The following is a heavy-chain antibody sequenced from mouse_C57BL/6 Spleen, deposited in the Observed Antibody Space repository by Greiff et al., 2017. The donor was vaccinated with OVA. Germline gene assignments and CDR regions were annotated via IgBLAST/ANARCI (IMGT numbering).Heavy chain of an antibody. D-gene: IGHD1-1*01. CDR1: GYTFTNYW. J-gene: IGHJ1*03. CDR3: AREVHPYGRSYGYFDV. Sequence: QVQLQQSGAELVRPGTSVQMSCKASGYTFTNYWIGWAKQRPGHGLEWIGDIYPGGGYTNSNEKFKGKATLTADKASSTADMQFSSLTSEDSAIYYGAREVHPYGRSYGYFDVWGTGTTVTVSS. V-gene: IGHV1-63*01. CDR2: IYPGGGYT.